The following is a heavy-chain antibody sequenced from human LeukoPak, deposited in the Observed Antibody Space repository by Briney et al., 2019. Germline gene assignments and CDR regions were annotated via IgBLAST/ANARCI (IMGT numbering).Heavy chain of an antibody. CDR2: ISSIGTTI. CDR1: GFTFRSYE. J-gene: IGHJ4*02. Sequence: GGSLRLPCAASGFTFRSYEMNWVRQAPGKGLEWVSHISSIGTTIYYADSVKGRFTISRDNAKNSLFLQMNSLRAEDTAVYYCAVGGGYWGQGNLVTVSS. D-gene: IGHD3-16*01. V-gene: IGHV3-48*03. CDR3: AVGGGY.